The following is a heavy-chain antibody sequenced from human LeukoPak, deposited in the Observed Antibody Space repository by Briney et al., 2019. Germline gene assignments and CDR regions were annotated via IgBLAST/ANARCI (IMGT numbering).Heavy chain of an antibody. CDR1: GFTFSSYA. Sequence: PGGSLRLSCAASGFTFSSYAMTWVRQAPGKGLEWVSSISSSSSYIYYAGSVKGRFTISRDNAKNSLYLQMNSLRAEDTAVYYCAREHGDYYYGMDVWGQGTTVTVSS. J-gene: IGHJ6*02. CDR3: AREHGDYYYGMDV. V-gene: IGHV3-21*01. D-gene: IGHD4-17*01. CDR2: ISSSSSYI.